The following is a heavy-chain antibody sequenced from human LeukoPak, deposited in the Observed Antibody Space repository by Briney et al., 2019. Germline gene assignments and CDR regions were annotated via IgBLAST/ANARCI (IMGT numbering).Heavy chain of an antibody. CDR1: GFTFGDYA. Sequence: GGSLRLSCAASGFTFGDYAMHWVRQAPGKGLEWLSLISGDGSATYSADSVKGRFSISRDNSKNSLFLQMNSLKAEDTAFYYCAKDLGPNGAGWFDPWGQGTLVTVSS. D-gene: IGHD4-17*01. V-gene: IGHV3-43*02. CDR3: AKDLGPNGAGWFDP. CDR2: ISGDGSAT. J-gene: IGHJ5*02.